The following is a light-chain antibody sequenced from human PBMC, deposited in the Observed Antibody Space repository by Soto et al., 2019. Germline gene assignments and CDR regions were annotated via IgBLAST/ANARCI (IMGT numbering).Light chain of an antibody. CDR1: SSDIGSYNL. CDR3: CSYAGSSTVV. CDR2: GGS. J-gene: IGLJ2*01. Sequence: QSALTQPASVSGSPGQSITISCTGTSSDIGSYNLVSWYQQQPGKAPKLMIYGGSKRPSGVSNRFSGSKSGNTASLTISGLQAEDEADYYCCSYAGSSTVVFGGGTKLPVL. V-gene: IGLV2-23*01.